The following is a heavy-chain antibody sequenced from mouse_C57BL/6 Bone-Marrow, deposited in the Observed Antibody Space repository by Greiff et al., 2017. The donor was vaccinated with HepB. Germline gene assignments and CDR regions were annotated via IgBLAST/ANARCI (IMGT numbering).Heavy chain of an antibody. CDR1: GYTFTSYW. Sequence: VQLQQPGAELVRPGTSVKLSCKASGYTFTSYWMHWVKQRPGQGLEWIGVIDPSDSYTNYNQKFKGKATLTVDTSSSTAYMQLSSLTSEDSAVYYCATYSKGAYWGQGTLVTVSA. D-gene: IGHD2-5*01. CDR3: ATYSKGAY. CDR2: IDPSDSYT. V-gene: IGHV1-59*01. J-gene: IGHJ3*01.